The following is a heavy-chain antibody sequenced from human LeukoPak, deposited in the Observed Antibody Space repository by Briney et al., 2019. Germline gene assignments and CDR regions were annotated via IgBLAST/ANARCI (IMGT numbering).Heavy chain of an antibody. D-gene: IGHD3-22*01. CDR1: GFTFDDYA. J-gene: IGHJ4*02. CDR3: AKDIGNYYDSSGPIN. Sequence: PGGSLRLSCAASGFTFDDYAMHWVRQAPGKGLEWVSLISWDGGSTYYADSVKGRFTISRDNSKNSLYLQMNSLRAEDTALYYCAKDIGNYYDSSGPINWGQGTLVTVSS. V-gene: IGHV3-43D*03. CDR2: ISWDGGST.